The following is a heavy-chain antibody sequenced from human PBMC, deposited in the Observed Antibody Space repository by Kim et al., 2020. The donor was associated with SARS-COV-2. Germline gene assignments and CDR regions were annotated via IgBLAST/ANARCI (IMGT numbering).Heavy chain of an antibody. CDR3: ARDRFGTWKIDY. V-gene: IGHV3-30*04. CDR1: GFTFSSYA. CDR2: ISYDGSNK. Sequence: GGSLRLSCAASGFTFSSYAMHWVRQAPGKGLEWVAVISYDGSNKYYADSVKGRFTISRDNSKNTLYLQMNSLRAEDTAVYYCARDRFGTWKIDYWGQGTLVTVSS. J-gene: IGHJ4*02. D-gene: IGHD3-16*01.